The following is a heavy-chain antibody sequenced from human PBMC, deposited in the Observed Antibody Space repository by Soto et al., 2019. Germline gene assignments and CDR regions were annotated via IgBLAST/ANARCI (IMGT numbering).Heavy chain of an antibody. J-gene: IGHJ4*02. Sequence: QVHLLQSGAEVKMPGASVKVSCQASGYNFSTFAISWVRQAPGQGLEWIGWISAYSGHTDYAQKLQGRVSMTIDAATSTAYMDLRSLRSDDTAGYYCARVVGGTGYRYIDSWGEGTLVTVSS. CDR3: ARVVGGTGYRYIDS. CDR1: GYNFSTFA. CDR2: ISAYSGHT. V-gene: IGHV1-18*01. D-gene: IGHD5-12*01.